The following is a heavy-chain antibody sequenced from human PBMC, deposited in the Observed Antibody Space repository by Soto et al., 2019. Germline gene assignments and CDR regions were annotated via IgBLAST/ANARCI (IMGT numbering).Heavy chain of an antibody. CDR3: KTVFEY. J-gene: IGHJ4*02. D-gene: IGHD4-17*01. CDR1: VCTFTNYW. V-gene: IGHV3-74*01. Sequence: GSLRLSCASSVCTFTNYWMHWVRQVPGKGLVWVSRIDGVGTGTSYSDSVRGRFTISRDNAGNTLYLQMNSLRAEDTAVYYCKTVFEYWGQGTLVSVSS. CDR2: IDGVGTGT.